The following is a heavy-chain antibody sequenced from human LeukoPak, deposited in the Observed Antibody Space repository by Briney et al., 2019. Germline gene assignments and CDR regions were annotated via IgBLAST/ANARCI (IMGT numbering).Heavy chain of an antibody. J-gene: IGHJ5*02. CDR3: ASGPLYYDFWSGAENWFDP. CDR1: GGSISSSSYY. CDR2: IYYSGST. D-gene: IGHD3-3*01. V-gene: IGHV4-39*01. Sequence: PSETLSLTCTVSGGSISSSSYYWGWIRQPPGKGLEWIGSIYYSGSTYYNPSLKSRVTISVDTSKNQFSLKLSSVTAADTAVYYCASGPLYYDFWSGAENWFDPWGQGTLVTVSS.